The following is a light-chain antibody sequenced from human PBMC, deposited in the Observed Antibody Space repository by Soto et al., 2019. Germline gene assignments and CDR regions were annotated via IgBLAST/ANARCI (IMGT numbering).Light chain of an antibody. V-gene: IGKV3-11*01. Sequence: EIVLTQSPATLSLSPGERATLSSRASQSVSRNFLAWYQQKPGQAPRLLIYDASIRAAGIPARFSGSGSGTDFTLTISSLEPEDFAVYYCQQRSDWNTFGQGTKLEIK. CDR2: DAS. J-gene: IGKJ2*01. CDR1: QSVSRNF. CDR3: QQRSDWNT.